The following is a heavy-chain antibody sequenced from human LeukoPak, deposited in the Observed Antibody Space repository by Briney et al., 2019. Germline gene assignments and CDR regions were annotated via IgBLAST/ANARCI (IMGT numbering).Heavy chain of an antibody. D-gene: IGHD6-13*01. J-gene: IGHJ5*02. CDR3: ARDTRSIAAAGTRWFDP. CDR1: GYTFTGYY. CDR2: INPNSGGT. V-gene: IGHV1-2*02. Sequence: ASVKVSCKASGYTFTGYYMHWVRQAPGQGLEWMGWINPNSGGTNYAQKFQGRVTMTRDTSTSTVYMELSSLRSEDTAVYYCARDTRSIAAAGTRWFDPWGQGTLVTVSS.